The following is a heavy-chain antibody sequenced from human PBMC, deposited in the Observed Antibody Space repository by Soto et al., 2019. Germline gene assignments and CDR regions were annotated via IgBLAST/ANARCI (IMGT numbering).Heavy chain of an antibody. CDR2: IIPIFGTA. D-gene: IGHD3-22*01. CDR3: ARGEYFDSSGYSLFFAPPNHDVFDI. J-gene: IGHJ3*02. V-gene: IGHV1-69*13. CDR1: GGTFSSYA. Sequence: SVKVSCKASGGTFSSYAISWVRQAPGQGLEWMGGIIPIFGTANYAQKFRGRVTITADESTSTAYMELSSLRSEDTAVYYCARGEYFDSSGYSLFFAPPNHDVFDIWGKGKMVTV.